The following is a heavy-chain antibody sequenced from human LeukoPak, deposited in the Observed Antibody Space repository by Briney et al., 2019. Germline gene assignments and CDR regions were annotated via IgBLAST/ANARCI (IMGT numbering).Heavy chain of an antibody. J-gene: IGHJ4*02. V-gene: IGHV4-4*07. D-gene: IGHD6-19*01. CDR3: ARWQYSSGWYRFDY. CDR2: IYTSGST. Sequence: SETLSLTCTVSGGSISSYYWSWIRQPAGKGLEWIGRIYTSGSTNYNPSLKSRVTMSVDTSKNQFSLQLNSVTPEDTAVYYCARWQYSSGWYRFDYWGQGTLVTVSS. CDR1: GGSISSYY.